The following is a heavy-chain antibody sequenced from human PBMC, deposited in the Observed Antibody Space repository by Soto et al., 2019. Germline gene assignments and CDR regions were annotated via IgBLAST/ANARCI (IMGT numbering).Heavy chain of an antibody. J-gene: IGHJ4*02. D-gene: IGHD1-26*01. CDR3: ARTYYQWEALHYFDF. V-gene: IGHV1-69*01. CDR2: IIPIFGTT. Sequence: QVQLVQSGAEVKKPGSSVKVSCTASGGTFSRYGFTWVRQAPGQGFQWMVGIIPIFGTTHYEKNFQGRLSITADESTSTVYMELSSLRSDDTAIYFCARTYYQWEALHYFDFWGQGTLVTVSS. CDR1: GGTFSRYG.